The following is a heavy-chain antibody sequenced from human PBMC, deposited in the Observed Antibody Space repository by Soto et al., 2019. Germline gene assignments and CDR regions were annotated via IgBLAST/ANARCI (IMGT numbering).Heavy chain of an antibody. V-gene: IGHV3-30-3*01. CDR2: ISHDGIHK. CDR1: GFTFRISA. CDR3: ARGADWFDS. Sequence: PGGSLRLSCAASGFTFRISAMHWVRQAPGKGLEWVATISHDGIHKYFPDSMKGPFTISRDNSKNTLYLEMNTLRPEDTAVYYCARGADWFDSWGRGTLVTVSS. J-gene: IGHJ5*01.